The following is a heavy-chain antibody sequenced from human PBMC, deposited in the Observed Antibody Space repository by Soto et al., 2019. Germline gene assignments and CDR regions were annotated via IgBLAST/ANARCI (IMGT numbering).Heavy chain of an antibody. D-gene: IGHD5-12*01. CDR3: ARSRGYSGYDRAVGY. Sequence: QVQLQESGPGLVKPSETLSLTCTVSGGSVGSGSYYWSWIRQPPGKGLEWIGYIYYSGSTNYNPSLKSRVTISVDTSKNQFSLKLSSVTAADTAVYYCARSRGYSGYDRAVGYWGQGTLVTVSS. J-gene: IGHJ4*02. CDR1: GGSVGSGSYY. CDR2: IYYSGST. V-gene: IGHV4-61*01.